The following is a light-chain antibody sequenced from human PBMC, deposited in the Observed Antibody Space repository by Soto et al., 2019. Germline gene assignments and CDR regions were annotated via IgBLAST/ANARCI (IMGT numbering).Light chain of an antibody. CDR2: DAS. CDR3: QQYNSYWT. Sequence: IQMTQSPSTLSASAGDRVPITCRASQRISSWLAWYQQRPGKAPKPLIYDASSLESGVPSRCSGSGAGTEFTITISSLQPDDAATDYCQQYNSYWTFGQGTKVDI. V-gene: IGKV1-5*01. CDR1: QRISSW. J-gene: IGKJ1*01.